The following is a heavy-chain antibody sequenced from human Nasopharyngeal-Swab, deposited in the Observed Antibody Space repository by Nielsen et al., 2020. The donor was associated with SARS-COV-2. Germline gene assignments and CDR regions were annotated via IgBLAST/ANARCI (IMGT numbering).Heavy chain of an antibody. CDR1: GFTFSSYS. J-gene: IGHJ4*02. Sequence: GGSLRLSCAASGFTFSSYSMNWVRQAPGKGLEWVSSISSSSSYIYCADSVKGRFTISRDNAKNSLYLQMNSLRAEDTAVYYCARQTTVTNYFDYWGQGTLVTVSS. CDR2: ISSSSSYI. V-gene: IGHV3-21*01. CDR3: ARQTTVTNYFDY. D-gene: IGHD4-17*01.